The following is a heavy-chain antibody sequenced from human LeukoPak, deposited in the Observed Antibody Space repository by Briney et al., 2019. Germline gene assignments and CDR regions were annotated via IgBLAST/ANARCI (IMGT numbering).Heavy chain of an antibody. CDR3: ARESIVVVPTTMDDASDI. V-gene: IGHV3-9*01. D-gene: IGHD2-2*01. CDR2: ISWNSGSI. J-gene: IGHJ3*02. CDR1: GFTFDDYA. Sequence: GGSLRLSCAASGFTFDDYAMHWVRQAPGKGLEWVSGISWNSGSIGYADSVNGRFTISRDNAKNALYLQMHSLRVEDTAVYYCARESIVVVPTTMDDASDIWGQGTMVTVSS.